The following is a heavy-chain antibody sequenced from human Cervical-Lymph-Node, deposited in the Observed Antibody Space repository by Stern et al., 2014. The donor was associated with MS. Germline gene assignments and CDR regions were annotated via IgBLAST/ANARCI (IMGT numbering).Heavy chain of an antibody. V-gene: IGHV5-51*01. CDR1: EYNFNTHW. Sequence: EVQLVESGAEVKKPGESLKISCKGSEYNFNTHWIAWVRQMPGKVLEWLGNIYPGTSDTRYNPSLQGQVSISADKSITTAYLHLSGLKASDSAMYYCARHGGPNWNHEAHNWFDPWGQGTLVTVSS. J-gene: IGHJ5*02. CDR2: IYPGTSDT. CDR3: ARHGGPNWNHEAHNWFDP. D-gene: IGHD1-14*01.